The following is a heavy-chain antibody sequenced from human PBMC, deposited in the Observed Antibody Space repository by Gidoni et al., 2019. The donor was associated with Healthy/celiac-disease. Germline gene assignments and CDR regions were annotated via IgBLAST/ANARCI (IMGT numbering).Heavy chain of an antibody. CDR1: GSNFSSYS. Sequence: EVQLVESGGGLVKPGGSLRLSCAATGSNFSSYSMNWVRQAPGKGLEWVSSISSSSSYTYYADSVKGRFTISRDNAKNSVYLQMNSLRAEDTAVFYCARGSIGGTTHLDYWGQGTLVTVSS. CDR2: ISSSSSYT. V-gene: IGHV3-21*01. D-gene: IGHD3-16*01. J-gene: IGHJ4*02. CDR3: ARGSIGGTTHLDY.